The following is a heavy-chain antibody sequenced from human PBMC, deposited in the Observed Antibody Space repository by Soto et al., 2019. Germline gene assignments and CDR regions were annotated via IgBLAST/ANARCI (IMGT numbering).Heavy chain of an antibody. D-gene: IGHD3-10*01. Sequence: SETLSLTCTVSGGSISSGDYYWSWIRQPPGKGLEWIGYIYYSGSTYYNPSLKSRVTISVDTSKNQFPLKLSSVTAADTAVYYCARIRWGGPAYYFDYWGQGTLVTVSS. CDR1: GGSISSGDYY. V-gene: IGHV4-30-4*01. J-gene: IGHJ4*02. CDR2: IYYSGST. CDR3: ARIRWGGPAYYFDY.